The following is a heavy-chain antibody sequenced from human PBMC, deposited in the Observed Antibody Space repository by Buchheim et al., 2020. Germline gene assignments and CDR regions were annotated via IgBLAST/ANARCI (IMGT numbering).Heavy chain of an antibody. J-gene: IGHJ4*02. CDR2: ISYDGSNK. CDR1: GFTFSSYG. Sequence: QVQLVESGGGVVQPGRSLRLSCAASGFTFSSYGMHWVRQAPGKGLEWVAVISYDGSNKYYADSVKGRFTISRDNSKNKLYLQMNSLRAEDTAVYYCAKDLAVADRYYFDYWGQGTL. D-gene: IGHD6-19*01. V-gene: IGHV3-30*18. CDR3: AKDLAVADRYYFDY.